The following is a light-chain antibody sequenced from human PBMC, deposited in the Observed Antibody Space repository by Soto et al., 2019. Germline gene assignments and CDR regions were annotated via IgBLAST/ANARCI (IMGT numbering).Light chain of an antibody. V-gene: IGKV3-15*01. CDR1: QSISNH. Sequence: EIVMTQSPATLAVSPGERATLSCRSSQSISNHLTGYQQKPGQPPRLLIYGASTRATGIPARFSGSGSGTEFTLTSSDFHSEDFAVYYCQKYSGWPYTLGQETKLEIK. CDR3: QKYSGWPYT. CDR2: GAS. J-gene: IGKJ2*01.